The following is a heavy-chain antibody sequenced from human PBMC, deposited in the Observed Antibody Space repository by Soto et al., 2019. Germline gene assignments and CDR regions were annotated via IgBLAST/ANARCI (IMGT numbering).Heavy chain of an antibody. CDR2: IYHSGST. CDR3: ARRQSHDFYDRSIYVP. CDR1: GGSISSGGYS. D-gene: IGHD3-22*01. J-gene: IGHJ4*02. Sequence: SETLSLTCAVSGGSISSGGYSWSWIRQPPGKGLEWIGYIYHSGSTYYSPSLKSRVTISVDRSKNQFSLKLSSVTAADTAVYYCARRQSHDFYDRSIYVPWGQGAQVTVSS. V-gene: IGHV4-30-2*01.